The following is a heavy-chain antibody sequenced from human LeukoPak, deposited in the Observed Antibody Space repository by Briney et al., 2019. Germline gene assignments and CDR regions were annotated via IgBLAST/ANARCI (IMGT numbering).Heavy chain of an antibody. J-gene: IGHJ4*02. CDR2: ISWDGGST. CDR3: AKDIEVSSGYSYGRGVFDY. D-gene: IGHD5-18*01. CDR1: GFTFDDYT. V-gene: IGHV3-43*01. Sequence: PGGSLRLSCAASGFTFDDYTMHWVRQAPGKGLEWVSLISWDGGSTYYADSVKGRFTISRDNSKNSLYLQMNSLRTEDTALYYCAKDIEVSSGYSYGRGVFDYWGQGTLVTVSS.